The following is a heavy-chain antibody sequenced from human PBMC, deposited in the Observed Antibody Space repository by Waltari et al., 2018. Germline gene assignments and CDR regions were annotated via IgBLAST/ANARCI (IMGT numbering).Heavy chain of an antibody. J-gene: IGHJ3*02. CDR2: IYHSGST. CDR1: GYSISSGYY. D-gene: IGHD3-16*01. V-gene: IGHV4-38-2*01. Sequence: QVQLQESGPGLVKPSETLSLTCAVSGYSISSGYYWGWIRQPPGKGLEWIGSIYHSGSTYYNPSRKSRVTISVDTSKNQFSLKLSSVTAADTAVYYCARAGGGDDAFDIWGQGTMVTVSS. CDR3: ARAGGGDDAFDI.